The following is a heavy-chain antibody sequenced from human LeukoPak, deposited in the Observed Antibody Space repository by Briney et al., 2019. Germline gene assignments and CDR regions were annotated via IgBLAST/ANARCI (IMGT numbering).Heavy chain of an antibody. V-gene: IGHV3-21*01. CDR3: ARAGPKYCGGDCYQDY. CDR1: GFTFSSYS. D-gene: IGHD2-21*02. CDR2: ISSSSSYI. J-gene: IGHJ4*02. Sequence: GGSLRLSCAASGFTFSSYSMNWVRQAPGKGLEWVSSISSSSSYIYYADSVKGRFTISRDNSKNSLYLQMSALRVEDTAMYYCARAGPKYCGGDCYQDYWGQGTLVTVSS.